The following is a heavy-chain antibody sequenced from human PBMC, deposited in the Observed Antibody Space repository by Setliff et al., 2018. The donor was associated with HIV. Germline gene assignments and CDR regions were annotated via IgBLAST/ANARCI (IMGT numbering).Heavy chain of an antibody. V-gene: IGHV4-39*01. CDR2: IYYSGST. D-gene: IGHD4-17*01. J-gene: IGHJ5*02. CDR3: ARRLPIAWADYGPAGYFDP. Sequence: SETLSLTCTVSGGTISNSYYYWGWIRQSPGKGLEWIGNIYYSGSTYFNPSLRNRVSISVDTSRNQFSLKLRSVTAADTALYYCARRLPIAWADYGPAGYFDPWGQGTLGTVSS. CDR1: GGTISNSYYY.